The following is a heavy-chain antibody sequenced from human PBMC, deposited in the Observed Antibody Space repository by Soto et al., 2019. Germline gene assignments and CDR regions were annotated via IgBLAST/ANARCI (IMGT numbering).Heavy chain of an antibody. V-gene: IGHV3-30-3*01. D-gene: IGHD1-1*01. CDR3: ASPSRTWGPFFDY. J-gene: IGHJ4*02. CDR1: GFTFSSYA. Sequence: GGSLRLSCAASGFTFSSYAMHWVRQAPGKGLEWVAVISYDGSNKYYADSVKGRFTISRDNSKNTLYLQMNSLRVEDTVVYYCASPSRTWGPFFDYWGQGTLVTVSS. CDR2: ISYDGSNK.